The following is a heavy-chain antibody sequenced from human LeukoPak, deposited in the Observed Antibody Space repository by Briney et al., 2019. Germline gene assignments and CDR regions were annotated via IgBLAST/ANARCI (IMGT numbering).Heavy chain of an antibody. CDR1: GGAFSGYY. V-gene: IGHV4-34*01. Sequence: SETLSLTCAVYGGAFSGYYWSWIRQPPGKGLEWIGEINHRGSTNYNPSLKSRVTISVDTSKNQFSLKLSSVTAADTAVYYCARHGDPFYDFWSGYHPFYVMDVWGQGTTVTVSS. J-gene: IGHJ6*02. CDR3: ARHGDPFYDFWSGYHPFYVMDV. CDR2: INHRGST. D-gene: IGHD3-3*01.